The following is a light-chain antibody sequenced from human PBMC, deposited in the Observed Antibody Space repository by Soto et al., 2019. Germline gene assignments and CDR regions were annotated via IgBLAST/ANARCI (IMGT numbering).Light chain of an antibody. J-gene: IGLJ2*01. V-gene: IGLV1-44*01. CDR3: EAWDDSRYGAV. Sequence: QSVLTQQPSASGTPGQRVTISCSGSNSNIGTNTINWYQQLPGTAPKLLIHSNDVRPSGVPDRFSGSKSGTSASLAISGLQSEDEADYYCEAWDDSRYGAVFGGGTKLTVL. CDR1: NSNIGTNT. CDR2: SND.